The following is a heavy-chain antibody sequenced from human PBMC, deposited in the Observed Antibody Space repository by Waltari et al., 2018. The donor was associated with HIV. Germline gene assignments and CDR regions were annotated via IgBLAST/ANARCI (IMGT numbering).Heavy chain of an antibody. CDR3: ARRSGEYWYFDL. D-gene: IGHD7-27*01. CDR2: MYHSGST. J-gene: IGHJ2*01. V-gene: IGHV4-38-2*02. Sequence: QVQLQESGPGLGQPSETLYLTCTASGSPISSGYYWGWIRQPPGKGLEWIGSMYHSGSTYYNPSLKSRVTMSVDTSKNQFSLKLSSVTAADTAVYYCARRSGEYWYFDLWGRGTLVTVSS. CDR1: GSPISSGYY.